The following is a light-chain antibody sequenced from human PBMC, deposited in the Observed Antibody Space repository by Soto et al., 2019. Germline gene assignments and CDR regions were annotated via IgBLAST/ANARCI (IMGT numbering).Light chain of an antibody. CDR1: QSVNSRF. CDR2: DAS. Sequence: EIVLTQSPGTLSLSPGERATFSCRASQSVNSRFLAWYQQKPGQAPRLLIYDASRRATGIPDRFSCSGSGTDFTLTISRLEPEDFAVYYCQQFGDSLTFGGGTKVEIK. CDR3: QQFGDSLT. J-gene: IGKJ4*01. V-gene: IGKV3-20*01.